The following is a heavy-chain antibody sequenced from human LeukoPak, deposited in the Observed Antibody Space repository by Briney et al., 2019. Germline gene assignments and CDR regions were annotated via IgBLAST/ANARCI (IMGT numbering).Heavy chain of an antibody. CDR1: GGSISSSSYS. Sequence: SETLSLTCTVPGGSISSSSYSWGWIRQPPGKGLEWIGSIYYSGSTYYNPSLKSRVTISVDTSKNQFSLKLSSVTAADTAVYYCARHQPPYSSGWYYFDYWGQGTLVTVSS. V-gene: IGHV4-39*01. CDR2: IYYSGST. CDR3: ARHQPPYSSGWYYFDY. J-gene: IGHJ4*02. D-gene: IGHD6-19*01.